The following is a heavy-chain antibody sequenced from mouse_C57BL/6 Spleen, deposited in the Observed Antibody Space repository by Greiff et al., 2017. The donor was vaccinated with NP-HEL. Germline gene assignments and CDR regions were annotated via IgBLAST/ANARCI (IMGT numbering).Heavy chain of an antibody. J-gene: IGHJ3*01. V-gene: IGHV1-4*01. CDR3: ASPLTGMAWFAY. CDR2: INPSSGST. CDR1: GYTFTSYT. D-gene: IGHD4-1*01. Sequence: VQLQQSGAELARPGASVKMSCKASGYTFTSYTMHWVKQRPGQGLEWIGYINPSSGSTKYNQKFKDKATLTADKSSSPAYMQLSSLTSEDSAVYYCASPLTGMAWFAYWGQGTLVTVSA.